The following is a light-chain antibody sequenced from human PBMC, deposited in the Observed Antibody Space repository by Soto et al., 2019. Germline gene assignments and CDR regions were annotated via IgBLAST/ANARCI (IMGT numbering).Light chain of an antibody. CDR3: QQRSNWPPSIT. J-gene: IGKJ5*01. CDR1: QSVISY. Sequence: EIVLTQSPATLSLSPGERATLSCRASQSVISYLACYQQKPVQAPRLLIYDASNRATGIPSRFSGSGSGTDFTLPTGILEPEDFAVYYCQQRSNWPPSITFGQGTRLEIK. CDR2: DAS. V-gene: IGKV3-11*01.